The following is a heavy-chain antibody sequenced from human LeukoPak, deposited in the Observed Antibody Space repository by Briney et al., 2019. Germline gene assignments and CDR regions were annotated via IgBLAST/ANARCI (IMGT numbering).Heavy chain of an antibody. CDR1: GFTFSTYG. V-gene: IGHV3-23*01. D-gene: IGHD3-9*01. CDR2: ISGSGGST. J-gene: IGHJ4*02. Sequence: GALRLSCAASGFTFSTYGMSWVRQAPGKGLERVSAISGSGGSTYYADSVKGRFTISRDNSKNTLFLQMNSLRAEDTAVYYCAKGVRYFDWYDYWGQGTLVTVSS. CDR3: AKGVRYFDWYDY.